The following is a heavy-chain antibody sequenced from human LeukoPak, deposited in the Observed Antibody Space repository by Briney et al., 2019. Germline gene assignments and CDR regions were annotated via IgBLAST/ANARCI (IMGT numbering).Heavy chain of an antibody. CDR2: IYDSGST. V-gene: IGHV4-39*07. J-gene: IGHJ5*02. CDR3: ARVWLEAVTTKDNGFDP. CDR1: GDSISSSSYY. Sequence: SETLSLTCTISGDSISSSSYYSGWFRQPPGKGLEWLERIYDSGSTYYKPSLKRRVIISGVTSKNKFSLKLSSVTAADTAVDYCARVWLEAVTTKDNGFDPWGQGTLVTVSS. D-gene: IGHD4-11*01.